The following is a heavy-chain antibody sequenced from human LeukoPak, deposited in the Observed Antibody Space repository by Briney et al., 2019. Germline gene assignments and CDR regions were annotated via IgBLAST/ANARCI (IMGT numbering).Heavy chain of an antibody. D-gene: IGHD3-10*01. Sequence: GGSLRLSCAASGFTFSSYWMSWVRQAPGKGLEGVGYINVYGSEKFYVDSVKGRFSISRDNAKNSLYLQMNSLRAEDTAVYYCARDYRSVRGVATDYWGQGTLVTVSS. J-gene: IGHJ4*02. V-gene: IGHV3-7*03. CDR1: GFTFSSYW. CDR2: INVYGSEK. CDR3: ARDYRSVRGVATDY.